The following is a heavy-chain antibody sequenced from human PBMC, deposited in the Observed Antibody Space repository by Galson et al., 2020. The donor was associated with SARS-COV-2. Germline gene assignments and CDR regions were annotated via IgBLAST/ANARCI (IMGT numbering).Heavy chain of an antibody. CDR3: ARSKIGGNYYDSSGYYPIDAFDI. D-gene: IGHD3-22*01. V-gene: IGHV1-8*01. CDR1: GYTFTSYD. Sequence: ASVKVSCKASGYTFTSYDINWVRQATGQGLEWMGWMNPNSGNTGYAQKFQGRVTMTRNTSISTGYMELSSLRSEDTAVYYCARSKIGGNYYDSSGYYPIDAFDIWGQGTMVTVSS. J-gene: IGHJ3*02. CDR2: MNPNSGNT.